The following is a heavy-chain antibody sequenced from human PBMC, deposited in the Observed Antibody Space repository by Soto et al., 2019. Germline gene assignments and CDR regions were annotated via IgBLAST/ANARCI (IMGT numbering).Heavy chain of an antibody. CDR2: LSNTGAGT. Sequence: GGSLRLSCAASGFTFSTYAMSWVRQAPGKGLEWVSALSNTGAGTYYADSVKGRFTISRDNSKNTLYLQMNSLRPEDTAVYYCVKVSTFYDILTGYYSTNFFDPWGQGTLVTVSS. CDR3: VKVSTFYDILTGYYSTNFFDP. V-gene: IGHV3-23*01. J-gene: IGHJ5*02. D-gene: IGHD3-9*01. CDR1: GFTFSTYA.